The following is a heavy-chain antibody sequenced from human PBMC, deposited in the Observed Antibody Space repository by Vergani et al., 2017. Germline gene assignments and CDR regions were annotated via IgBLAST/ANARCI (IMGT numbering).Heavy chain of an antibody. D-gene: IGHD6-6*01. CDR1: GFIFDDYA. CDR2: ISWNSGSI. V-gene: IGHV3-9*01. CDR3: ARRDSSSPALDY. Sequence: VQLVESGGGVVQPGTSLRLSCAASGFIFDDYAMHWVRQAPGKGLEWVSGISWNSGSIGYADSVKGRFTISRDNAKNSLYLQMNGLRAGDTAVYYCARRDSSSPALDYWGQGTLVTVSS. J-gene: IGHJ4*02.